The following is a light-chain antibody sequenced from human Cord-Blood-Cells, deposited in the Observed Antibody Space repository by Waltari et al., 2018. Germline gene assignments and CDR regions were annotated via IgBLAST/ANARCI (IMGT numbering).Light chain of an antibody. CDR1: SLRSYY. Sequence: SSELTQDPAVSVALGQTVRITCQGDSLRSYYASWYQQKPGQAPVLVIYGKNNRPSGIPDRFSGSSSGNPASLTIAGAQAEDEADYDCNSRDSSGNVVFGGGTKLTVL. J-gene: IGLJ2*01. V-gene: IGLV3-19*01. CDR2: GKN. CDR3: NSRDSSGNVV.